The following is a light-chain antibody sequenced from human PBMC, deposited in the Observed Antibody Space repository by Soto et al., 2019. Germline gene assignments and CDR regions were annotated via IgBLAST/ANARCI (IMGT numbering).Light chain of an antibody. CDR3: SSYTNINTRACV. Sequence: QSVLTQPPSASGTPGQRVTISCSGGSSNIGSNTVSWYQQLPGTAPKLLIYNNDQRPSGVPDRISGSKSGTSASLAISGLQSLDEAEYYCSSYTNINTRACVFGTGTKVTVL. CDR1: SSNIGSNT. J-gene: IGLJ1*01. V-gene: IGLV1-44*01. CDR2: NND.